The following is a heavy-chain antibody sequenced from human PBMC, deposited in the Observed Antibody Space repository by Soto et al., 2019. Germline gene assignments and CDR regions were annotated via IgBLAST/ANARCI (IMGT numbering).Heavy chain of an antibody. CDR2: ISYDGSNK. D-gene: IGHD4-17*01. Sequence: QVQLVESGGGVVQPGRSLRLSCAASGFTFSSYGMHWVRQAPGKGLEWVAVISYDGSNKYYADSVKGRFTISRDNSKNTLYRQMNSLRAEDTAVYYCANLAVTTELDYWGQGTLVTVSS. CDR3: ANLAVTTELDY. CDR1: GFTFSSYG. J-gene: IGHJ4*02. V-gene: IGHV3-30*18.